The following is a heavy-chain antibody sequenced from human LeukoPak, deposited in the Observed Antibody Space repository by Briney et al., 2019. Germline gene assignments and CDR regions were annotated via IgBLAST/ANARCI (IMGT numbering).Heavy chain of an antibody. Sequence: GESLRISCKGSGYSFTSYWIGWVRQMPGKGLEWMGIIYPGDSDTRYSPSFQGQVIISADKSISTAYLQWSSLKASDTAMYYCARVGAYCGGDCYHWFDPWGQGTLVTVSS. CDR1: GYSFTSYW. V-gene: IGHV5-51*01. CDR3: ARVGAYCGGDCYHWFDP. CDR2: IYPGDSDT. D-gene: IGHD2-21*02. J-gene: IGHJ5*02.